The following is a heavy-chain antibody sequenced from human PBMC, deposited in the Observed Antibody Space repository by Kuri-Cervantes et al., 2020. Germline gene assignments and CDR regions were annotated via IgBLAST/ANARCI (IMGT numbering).Heavy chain of an antibody. V-gene: IGHV1-2*02. D-gene: IGHD4-11*01. Sequence: ASVKVSCKASGYTSTGYYMHWVRQAPGQGLEWMGWINPNSGGTNYAQKFQGRVTMTRNTSISTAYMELSSLRSEDTAVYYCARVGPVTKGRRGMDVWGQGTTVTVSS. CDR1: GYTSTGYY. J-gene: IGHJ6*02. CDR2: INPNSGGT. CDR3: ARVGPVTKGRRGMDV.